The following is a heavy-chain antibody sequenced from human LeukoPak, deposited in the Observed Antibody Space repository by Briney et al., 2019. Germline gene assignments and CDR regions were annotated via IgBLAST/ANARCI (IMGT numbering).Heavy chain of an antibody. CDR3: VKDNSNWYWYFDL. D-gene: IGHD1-1*01. J-gene: IGHJ2*01. CDR1: GFTFNNYA. Sequence: GGSLRLSCAASGFTFNNYAMIWVRQAPGKGLEWVSVISGSGNSTYYADSVKGRFTISRDNSKNTLYLQMNSLRGEDTAVYHCVKDNSNWYWYFDLRGRGTLVAVSS. V-gene: IGHV3-23*01. CDR2: ISGSGNST.